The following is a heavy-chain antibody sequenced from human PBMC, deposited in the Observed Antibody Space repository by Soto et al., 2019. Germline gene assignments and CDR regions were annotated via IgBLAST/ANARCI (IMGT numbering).Heavy chain of an antibody. CDR3: ARGWDHYDSSGLLTWFDP. CDR2: IIPIFGTP. V-gene: IGHV1-69*13. J-gene: IGHJ5*02. Sequence: GASVKVSCKXSGGTFTDLGLHWVRQAPGQGLEWMGGIIPIFGTPNYAQKFQGRVIITADEFTSTAHMELSSLRSEDTAVYYCARGWDHYDSSGLLTWFDPWGQGTLVTVSS. D-gene: IGHD3-22*01. CDR1: GGTFTDLG.